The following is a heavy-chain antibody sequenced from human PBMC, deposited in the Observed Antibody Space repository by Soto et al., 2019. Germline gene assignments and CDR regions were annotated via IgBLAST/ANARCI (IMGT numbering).Heavy chain of an antibody. D-gene: IGHD2-2*01. CDR2: ISSSSSTI. V-gene: IGHV3-48*01. Sequence: GGSLGLSCAASGFTFSSYSMNWVRQAPGKGLEWVSYISSSSSTIYYADSVKGRFTISRDNAKNSLYLQMNSLRAEDTAVYYCARDDCSSTSCYHDYYYYYMDVWGKGTTVTVSS. J-gene: IGHJ6*03. CDR3: ARDDCSSTSCYHDYYYYYMDV. CDR1: GFTFSSYS.